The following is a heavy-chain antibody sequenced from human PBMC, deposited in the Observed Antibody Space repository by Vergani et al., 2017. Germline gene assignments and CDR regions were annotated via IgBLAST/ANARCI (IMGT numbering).Heavy chain of an antibody. D-gene: IGHD3-16*01. V-gene: IGHV4-59*08. CDR3: AGQFGGFDY. Sequence: QVQLQESGPGLVKPSETLSLTCTVSGGSISSYYWSWIRQPPGKGLEWIGYIYYSGSTNYNPSLKSRVTISVDTSKNQFSLKLSSVTAADTAVYYCAGQFGGFDYWGQGTLVTVSS. CDR1: GGSISSYY. J-gene: IGHJ4*02. CDR2: IYYSGST.